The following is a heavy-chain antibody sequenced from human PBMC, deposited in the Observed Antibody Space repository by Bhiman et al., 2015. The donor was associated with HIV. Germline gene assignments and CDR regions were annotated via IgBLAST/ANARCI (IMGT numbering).Heavy chain of an antibody. D-gene: IGHD6-19*01. J-gene: IGHJ4*02. CDR2: IKEDGSER. CDR3: AREAVAGSVYFNY. Sequence: EVQLVESGGGFVQSGGSLRLSCAASGFPFSSFWMTWVRQAPGKGLEWVANIKEDGSERYYLDSVKGRFTISRDNAKNSLYLQMNTLRVEDTALYCAREAVAGSVYFNYWGQGTLVTVSS. CDR1: GFPFSSFW. V-gene: IGHV3-7*01.